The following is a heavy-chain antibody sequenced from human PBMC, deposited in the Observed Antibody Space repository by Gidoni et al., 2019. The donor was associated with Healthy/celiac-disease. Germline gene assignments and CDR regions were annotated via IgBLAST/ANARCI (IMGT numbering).Heavy chain of an antibody. D-gene: IGHD6-19*01. CDR2: INHSGST. Sequence: QVQLQQWGAGLLKPSETLSLTCAVYGGSFSGYYWSWIRQPPGKGLEWIGEINHSGSTNYNPSLKSRVTISVDTSKNQFSLKLSSVTAADTAVYYCARGEHSSGWYGGYWGQGTLVTVSS. V-gene: IGHV4-34*01. CDR3: ARGEHSSGWYGGY. CDR1: GGSFSGYY. J-gene: IGHJ4*02.